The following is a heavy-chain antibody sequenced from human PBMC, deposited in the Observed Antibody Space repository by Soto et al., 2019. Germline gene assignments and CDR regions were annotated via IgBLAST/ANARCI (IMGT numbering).Heavy chain of an antibody. Sequence: QVQLVESGGGVVQPGRSLRLSCAASGFTFSSYGMHWVRQAPGKGLEWVAVISYDGSNKYYADSVKGRFTISRDNSKNTLDLQRNSLRAEDTAVYYCAKDWGGHYGDYHYGMDVWGQGTTVTVSS. D-gene: IGHD4-17*01. CDR1: GFTFSSYG. J-gene: IGHJ6*02. CDR3: AKDWGGHYGDYHYGMDV. CDR2: ISYDGSNK. V-gene: IGHV3-30*18.